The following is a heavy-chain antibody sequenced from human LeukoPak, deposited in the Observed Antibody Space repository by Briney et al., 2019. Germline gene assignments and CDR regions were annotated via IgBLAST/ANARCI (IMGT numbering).Heavy chain of an antibody. J-gene: IGHJ1*01. V-gene: IGHV3-23*01. Sequence: GGSLRLSCAASGFTFSSYAMSLVRQAPGEGLEWVSAISGSGGSTYYADSVKGRFTISRDNSKNTLYLQMNRLRAEDTAVYYCAKGLGYSSGWYGGYFQHWGQGTLVTVSS. CDR3: AKGLGYSSGWYGGYFQH. CDR1: GFTFSSYA. CDR2: ISGSGGST. D-gene: IGHD6-19*01.